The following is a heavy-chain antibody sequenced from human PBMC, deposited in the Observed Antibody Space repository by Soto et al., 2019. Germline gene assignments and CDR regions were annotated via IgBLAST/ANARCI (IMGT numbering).Heavy chain of an antibody. Sequence: PGGSLRLSCLVSGFTSGSYWMSWVRQAPGKGLEWVANIKQDGSERHYVDSVKGRFTISRDNAKSSLYLQMDSLRAEDMAVYYCARERGDSGWYNNGHWGKGTLVTVSS. J-gene: IGHJ4*02. V-gene: IGHV3-7*01. CDR3: ARERGDSGWYNNGH. CDR2: IKQDGSER. CDR1: GFTSGSYW. D-gene: IGHD6-19*01.